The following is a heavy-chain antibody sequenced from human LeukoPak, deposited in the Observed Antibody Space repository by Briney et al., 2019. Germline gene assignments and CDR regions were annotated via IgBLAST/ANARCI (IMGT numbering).Heavy chain of an antibody. J-gene: IGHJ3*02. CDR3: TRDGGKSDNSAFDI. D-gene: IGHD3-16*01. V-gene: IGHV3-72*01. CDR1: GFTFSDYI. CDR2: IRRGTNRYTT. Sequence: PGGSLRLSCEASGFTFSDYILDWVRQAPGKGLEWIGRIRRGTNRYTTEYAASVKGRFIISRDDSKNSLYLHMNSLKTEDTAVYHFTRDGGKSDNSAFDIWGQGTMVTVSS.